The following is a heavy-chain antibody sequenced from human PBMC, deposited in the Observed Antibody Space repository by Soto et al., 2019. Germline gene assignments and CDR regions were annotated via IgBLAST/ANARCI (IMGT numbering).Heavy chain of an antibody. CDR2: ISAYNGNT. D-gene: IGHD3-16*02. J-gene: IGHJ3*02. V-gene: IGHV1-18*01. Sequence: ASVKVSCKASGYTFTSYGISWVRQVPGQGLEWMGWISAYNGNTNYAQKLQGRVTMTTDTSTSTAYMELRSLRSDDTAVYYCATYDYVWGSYRYGAFDIWGQGTMVTVS. CDR3: ATYDYVWGSYRYGAFDI. CDR1: GYTFTSYG.